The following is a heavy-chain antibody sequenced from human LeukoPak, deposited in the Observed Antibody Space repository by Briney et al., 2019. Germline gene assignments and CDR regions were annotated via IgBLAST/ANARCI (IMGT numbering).Heavy chain of an antibody. D-gene: IGHD2-8*01. CDR2: IYYSGST. CDR1: GGSISSYY. Sequence: SETLSLTCTVSGGSISSYYWSWIRQPPGKGLEWIGYIYYSGSTNYNPSLKSRVTISVDTSKNQFSLKLSSVTAADTAVYYCARPDCTNGVCYPVGAFDIWGQGTVVTVSS. V-gene: IGHV4-59*08. J-gene: IGHJ3*02. CDR3: ARPDCTNGVCYPVGAFDI.